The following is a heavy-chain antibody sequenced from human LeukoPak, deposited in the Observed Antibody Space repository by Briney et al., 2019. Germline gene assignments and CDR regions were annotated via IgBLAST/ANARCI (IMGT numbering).Heavy chain of an antibody. CDR2: INPNSGGT. CDR3: ASSGTSWGNFDY. D-gene: IGHD1-7*01. CDR1: GYTFNGYY. J-gene: IGHJ4*02. V-gene: IGHV1-2*04. Sequence: ASVKVSCTASGYTFNGYYMHWVRQAPGQGLEWMGWINPNSGGTNYAQEFQGWVTMTRDTSISTAYMELSRLRSDDTAVHYCASSGTSWGNFDYWGQGTLVTVSS.